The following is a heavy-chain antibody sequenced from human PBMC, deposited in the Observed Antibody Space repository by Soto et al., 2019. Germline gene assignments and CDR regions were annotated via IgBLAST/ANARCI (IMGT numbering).Heavy chain of an antibody. CDR1: GGTSTRYA. CDR3: NRGSEYDFWSGYL. V-gene: IGHV1-69*06. J-gene: IGHJ4*02. Sequence: QERLVQSGAEVRKPGSSVKVSCKVTGGTSTRYAINWVRQAPGQGREWMGGIVPMFGTSKYAQKFQDRVTITADTTTNIAYMESSSLSSEDTAVYYCNRGSEYDFWSGYLWGKGTLVSVSS. CDR2: IVPMFGTS. D-gene: IGHD3-3*01.